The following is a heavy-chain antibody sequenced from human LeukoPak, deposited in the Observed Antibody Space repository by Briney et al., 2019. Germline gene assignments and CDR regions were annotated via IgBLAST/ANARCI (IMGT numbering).Heavy chain of an antibody. CDR3: ARAGTVTTLGAFDI. J-gene: IGHJ3*02. V-gene: IGHV4-30-4*08. Sequence: PSETLSLTCTVSGGSISNGDYYWSWIRQPPGKGLEWIGYIYYSGSTYYNPPLKSRVTISVDTSKNQFSLKLSSVTAADTAVYYCARAGTVTTLGAFDIWGQGTMVTVSS. D-gene: IGHD4-17*01. CDR2: IYYSGST. CDR1: GGSISNGDYY.